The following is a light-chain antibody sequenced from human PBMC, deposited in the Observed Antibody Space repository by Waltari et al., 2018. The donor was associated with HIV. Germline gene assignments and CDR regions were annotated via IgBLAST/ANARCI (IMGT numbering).Light chain of an antibody. V-gene: IGLV2-8*01. CDR2: EVS. CDR3: SSFAGNDFFV. CDR1: SNDIGLYNY. J-gene: IGLJ2*01. Sequence: QSALTQPPSASGSPGETVTLSCTGTSNDIGLYNYVSWFQRHPGKVPKLVMFEVSQRPSGVPDRFSGSKSGYTASLTVSGLQPDDEADYFCSSFAGNDFFVFGGGTRLTVL.